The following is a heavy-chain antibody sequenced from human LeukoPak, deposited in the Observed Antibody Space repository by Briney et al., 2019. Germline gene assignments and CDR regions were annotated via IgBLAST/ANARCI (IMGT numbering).Heavy chain of an antibody. V-gene: IGHV3-21*04. J-gene: IGHJ5*02. CDR3: ARHTSITLWFGELLSSTPPFDP. Sequence: GGSLRLSCAASGFTFSSYSMNWVRQAPGKGLEWVSSISSSSSYIYYADSVKGRFTISRDNAKNSLYLQMNSLRAEDTAVYYCARHTSITLWFGELLSSTPPFDPWGQGTLVTVSS. CDR1: GFTFSSYS. CDR2: ISSSSSYI. D-gene: IGHD3-10*01.